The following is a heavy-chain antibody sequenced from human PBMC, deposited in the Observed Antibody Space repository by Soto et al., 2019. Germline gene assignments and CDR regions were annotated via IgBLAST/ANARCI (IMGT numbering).Heavy chain of an antibody. V-gene: IGHV3-23*01. Sequence: PGGSLRLSCAASGFTFSSYAMSWVRQAPGKGLEWVSAISGSGGSTYYADSVKGRFTFSRDNPKNTMYLQMNSLRAEDTAVYFCAKTTDGWFSAFEIWGQGTVVTVSS. CDR2: ISGSGGST. D-gene: IGHD6-19*01. CDR1: GFTFSSYA. CDR3: AKTTDGWFSAFEI. J-gene: IGHJ3*02.